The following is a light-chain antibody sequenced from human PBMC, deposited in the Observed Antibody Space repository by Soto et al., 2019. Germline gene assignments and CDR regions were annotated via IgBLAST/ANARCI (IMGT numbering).Light chain of an antibody. CDR2: NTN. J-gene: IGLJ3*02. Sequence: QAVVTQEPSFSVSPGGTVTLTCGLSSGSVSTTYYPSWYQQTPCQAPRTLIYNTNTRSSGVPDRFSGSILGNKAALTITGAQADDESDYYCVLYMGSGISVFGGGTKLTVL. CDR3: VLYMGSGISV. V-gene: IGLV8-61*01. CDR1: SGSVSTTYY.